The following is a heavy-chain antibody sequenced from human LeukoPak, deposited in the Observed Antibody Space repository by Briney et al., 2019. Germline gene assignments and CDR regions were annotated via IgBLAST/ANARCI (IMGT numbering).Heavy chain of an antibody. J-gene: IGHJ4*02. CDR3: ARDQAYFDY. CDR1: GFTVSSNY. CDR2: MYNRGSP. V-gene: IGHV3-66*01. Sequence: PGGSLRLSCAVSGFTVSSNYMSWVRQAPGKGLECVSVMYNRGSPYYADSVKGRFTISRDSSKNSLYLQMNSLRAEDTAVYYCARDQAYFDYWGQGTLVTVSS.